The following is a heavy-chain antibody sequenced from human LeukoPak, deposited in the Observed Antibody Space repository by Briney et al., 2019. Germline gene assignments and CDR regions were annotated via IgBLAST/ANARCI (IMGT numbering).Heavy chain of an antibody. Sequence: PGGSLRLSCVASGFTFSNYWMNWVRQAPGKGLEWVANIKPDGGEQYYVDSVKDRFTISRDNAENSLYLQLSSLRAEDTAVYYCAREQRTFDYWGQGILVTVSS. CDR1: GFTFSNYW. D-gene: IGHD5-24*01. CDR3: AREQRTFDY. V-gene: IGHV3-7*03. CDR2: IKPDGGEQ. J-gene: IGHJ4*02.